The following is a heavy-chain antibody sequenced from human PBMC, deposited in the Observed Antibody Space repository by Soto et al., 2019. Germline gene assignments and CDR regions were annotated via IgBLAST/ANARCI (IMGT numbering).Heavy chain of an antibody. V-gene: IGHV4-39*01. D-gene: IGHD4-17*01. Sequence: SETLSLTCTVSGDSISSSSFYWGWIRQPPGKGLEWIGNVYFDGSSYYNPSLKSRLTISVDTSKNQFSLNLNSVTAADTAVYYGARHVTYGGNSCDYWGQGTLVTVSS. CDR3: ARHVTYGGNSCDY. CDR2: VYFDGSS. CDR1: GDSISSSSFY. J-gene: IGHJ4*02.